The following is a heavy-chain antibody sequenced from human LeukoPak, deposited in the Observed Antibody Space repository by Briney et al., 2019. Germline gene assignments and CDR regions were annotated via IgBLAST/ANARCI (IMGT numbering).Heavy chain of an antibody. Sequence: SETLSLTCTVSGGSISGYYWSWIRLPAGKGLEWIGRIYSSGSTNYHPSHQSRVTMSVDTSKNQFSLKLSSVTAADTAMYYCARGSSGSLPFDYWGQGTLVTVSS. D-gene: IGHD3-22*01. J-gene: IGHJ4*02. CDR3: ARGSSGSLPFDY. CDR2: IYSSGST. CDR1: GGSISGYY. V-gene: IGHV4-4*07.